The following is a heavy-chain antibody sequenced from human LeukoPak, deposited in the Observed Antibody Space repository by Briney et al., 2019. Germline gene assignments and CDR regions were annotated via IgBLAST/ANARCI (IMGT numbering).Heavy chain of an antibody. CDR3: AKGGIAVAGTSGGDY. CDR2: ISSSGSYT. J-gene: IGHJ4*02. V-gene: IGHV3-11*05. D-gene: IGHD6-19*01. CDR1: GFTFSDYY. Sequence: GGSLRLSCAASGFTFSDYYMSWIRQAPGKGLEWVSYISSSGSYTNYADSVKGRFTISRDNSKNTLYLQMNSLRAEDTAVYYCAKGGIAVAGTSGGDYWGQGTLVTVSS.